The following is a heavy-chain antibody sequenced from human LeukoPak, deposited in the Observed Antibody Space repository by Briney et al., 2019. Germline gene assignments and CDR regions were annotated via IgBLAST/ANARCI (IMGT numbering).Heavy chain of an antibody. CDR1: GFTFTGHF. CDR3: ARGRPLDP. Sequence: ASVKVSCKASGFTFTGHFMHWVRQATGQGLEWMGWMNPNSGNTGYAQKFQGRVTMTRNTSISTAYMELSSLRSEDTAVYYCARGRPLDPWGQGTLVTVSS. D-gene: IGHD6-6*01. J-gene: IGHJ5*02. CDR2: MNPNSGNT. V-gene: IGHV1-8*02.